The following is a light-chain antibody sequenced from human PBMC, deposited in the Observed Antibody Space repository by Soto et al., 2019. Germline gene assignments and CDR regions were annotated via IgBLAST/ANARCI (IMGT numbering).Light chain of an antibody. CDR3: AAWDDSLNGPV. CDR2: ISN. Sequence: QSVLTQPPSASGTPGQRVTISCSGGSSNIGSNTVSWYQQLPGAAPKLLIYISNERPSGVPDRFSGSKSGTSASLAISGLQSEDEAEYYCAAWDDSLNGPVFVGGTKLTVL. J-gene: IGLJ2*01. CDR1: SSNIGSNT. V-gene: IGLV1-44*01.